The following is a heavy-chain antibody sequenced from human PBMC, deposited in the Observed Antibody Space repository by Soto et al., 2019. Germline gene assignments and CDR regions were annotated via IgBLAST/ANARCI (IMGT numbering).Heavy chain of an antibody. J-gene: IGHJ4*02. CDR3: ARANYYGSPGDFDY. CDR1: GFTFSSYS. CDR2: ISSSSSTI. D-gene: IGHD3-10*01. V-gene: IGHV3-48*01. Sequence: GGSLLLSCAASGFTFSSYSMNWVRQAPGKGLEWVSYISSSSSTIYYADSVKGRFTISRDNAKNSLYLQMNSLRAEDTAVYYCARANYYGSPGDFDYWGQGT.